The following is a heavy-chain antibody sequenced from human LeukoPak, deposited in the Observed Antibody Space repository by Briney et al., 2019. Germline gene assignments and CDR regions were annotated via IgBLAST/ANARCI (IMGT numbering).Heavy chain of an antibody. CDR1: GFTFSSYS. V-gene: IGHV3-21*01. CDR2: ISSSSSYI. Sequence: GGSLRLSCAASGFTFSSYSMNWVRQAPGKGLEWVSSISSSSSYIYYADSVKGRFTISRDNAKNSLYLQMNSLRAEDTAVYYCARDTHPPYYFDYWGQGTQVTVSS. J-gene: IGHJ4*02. CDR3: ARDTHPPYYFDY.